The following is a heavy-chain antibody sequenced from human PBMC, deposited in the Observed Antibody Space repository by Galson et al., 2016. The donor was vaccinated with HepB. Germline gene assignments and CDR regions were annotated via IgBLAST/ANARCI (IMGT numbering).Heavy chain of an antibody. J-gene: IGHJ3*02. CDR3: ARVRVGATFTDAFDI. V-gene: IGHV3-21*01. CDR1: GFTFHDYA. D-gene: IGHD1-26*01. CDR2: ISSGSSYI. Sequence: SLRLSCAASGFTFHDYAMHWVRQAAGKGLEWVSSISSGSSYIYYADSVKGRFTISRDNAKNSLYLQMNSLRAEDTAVYYCARVRVGATFTDAFDIWGQGTMVTVSS.